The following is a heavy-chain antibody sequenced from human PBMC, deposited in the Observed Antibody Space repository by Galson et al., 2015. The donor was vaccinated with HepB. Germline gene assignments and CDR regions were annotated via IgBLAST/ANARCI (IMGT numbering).Heavy chain of an antibody. CDR2: ISYDGSNK. Sequence: SLRLSCAASGFTFSSYAMHWVRQAPGKRLEWVAVISYDGSNKYYADSVKGRFTISRDNSKNTLYLQMNSLRAEDTAVYYCARDWGRGDVTSFYYFDYWGQGTLVTVSS. J-gene: IGHJ4*02. CDR1: GFTFSSYA. V-gene: IGHV3-30*04. CDR3: ARDWGRGDVTSFYYFDY. D-gene: IGHD3-16*01.